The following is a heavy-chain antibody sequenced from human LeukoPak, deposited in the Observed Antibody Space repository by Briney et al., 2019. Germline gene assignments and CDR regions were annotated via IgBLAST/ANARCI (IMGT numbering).Heavy chain of an antibody. V-gene: IGHV3-23*01. J-gene: IGHJ4*02. CDR1: GFTFSSYA. Sequence: GGSLRLSCAGSGFTFSSYAMSWVRQAPGKGLEWVSGISSGGGSTYYADSVKGRFTISRDNSKNTLYLQMNSLRAEDTAVYYCAKDRYSSGWYSDYWGQGTLVTVSS. D-gene: IGHD6-19*01. CDR3: AKDRYSSGWYSDY. CDR2: ISSGGGST.